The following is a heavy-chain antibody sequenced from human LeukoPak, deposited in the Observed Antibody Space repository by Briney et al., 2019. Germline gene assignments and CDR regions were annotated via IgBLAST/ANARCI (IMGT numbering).Heavy chain of an antibody. D-gene: IGHD1-26*01. J-gene: IGHJ6*02. CDR2: IYYSGST. CDR3: ARCGSALDYYYYGMDV. V-gene: IGHV4-59*08. CDR1: GGSFSGYY. Sequence: SETLSLTCAVYGGSFSGYYWSWIRQPPGKGLEWIGYIYYSGSTNYNPSLKSRVTISVDTSKNQFSLKLSSVTAADTAVYYCARCGSALDYYYYGMDVWGQGTTVTVSS.